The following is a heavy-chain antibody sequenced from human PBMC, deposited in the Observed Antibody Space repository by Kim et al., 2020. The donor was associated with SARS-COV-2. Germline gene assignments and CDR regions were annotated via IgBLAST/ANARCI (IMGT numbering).Heavy chain of an antibody. CDR3: AREGVWITGLKPTKYYYYGMDV. D-gene: IGHD1-20*01. Sequence: SETLSLTCTVSGGSISSGGYYWSWIRQHPGKGLEWIGYIYYSGSTYYNPSLKSRVTISVDTSKNQFSLKLSSVTAADTAVYYCAREGVWITGLKPTKYYYYGMDVWGQGTTVTVSS. CDR2: IYYSGST. J-gene: IGHJ6*02. V-gene: IGHV4-31*03. CDR1: GGSISSGGYY.